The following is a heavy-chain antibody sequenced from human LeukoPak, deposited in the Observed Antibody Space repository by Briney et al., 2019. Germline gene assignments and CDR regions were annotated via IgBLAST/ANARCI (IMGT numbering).Heavy chain of an antibody. CDR1: GGTFSSYA. CDR3: ARGIIVGATYYYMDV. J-gene: IGHJ6*03. Sequence: ASVKVSCKASGGTFSSYAISWVRQAPGQGLEWMGGVIPIFTTANFAQKFQGRVTITTDESTSTAYMELSSLRSEDTAVYYCARGIIVGATYYYMDVWGKGTTVTVSS. CDR2: VIPIFTTA. D-gene: IGHD1-26*01. V-gene: IGHV1-69*05.